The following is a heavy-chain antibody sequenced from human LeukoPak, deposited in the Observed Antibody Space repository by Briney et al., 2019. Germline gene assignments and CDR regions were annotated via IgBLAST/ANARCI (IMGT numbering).Heavy chain of an antibody. CDR2: IYYGGST. D-gene: IGHD3-22*01. Sequence: KPSETLSLTCTVSGGSVSSSHYWGWIRQPPGKGLEWIGSIYYGGSTYYNASLRSRVTTSVDTSKNQFSLKLSSVTAADTAVYYCAKSTYYYDTFANAFDFWGQGTVVTVSS. V-gene: IGHV4-39*07. J-gene: IGHJ3*01. CDR3: AKSTYYYDTFANAFDF. CDR1: GGSVSSSHY.